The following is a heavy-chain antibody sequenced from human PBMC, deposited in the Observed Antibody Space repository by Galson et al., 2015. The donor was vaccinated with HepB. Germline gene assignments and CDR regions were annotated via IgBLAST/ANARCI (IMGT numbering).Heavy chain of an antibody. V-gene: IGHV3-66*01. CDR2: IYSGGST. CDR1: GFTVSSNY. J-gene: IGHJ6*02. D-gene: IGHD1-26*01. CDR3: ARESGSPDYVYYYYGMDV. Sequence: SLRLSCAASGFTVSSNYMSWVRQAPGKGLEWVSVIYSGGSTYYADSVKGRFTISRDNSKNTLYLQMNSLRAEDTAEYYCARESGSPDYVYYYYGMDVWGQGTTVTVSS.